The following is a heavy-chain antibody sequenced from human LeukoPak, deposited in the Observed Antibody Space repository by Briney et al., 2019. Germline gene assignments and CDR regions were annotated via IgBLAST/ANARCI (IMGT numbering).Heavy chain of an antibody. D-gene: IGHD2-2*01. J-gene: IGHJ4*02. CDR1: GGTFSSYA. CDR3: ASRLYCSNTRCRNFPFAY. V-gene: IGHV1-69*13. Sequence: SVKVSCKASGGTFSSYAINWERQAPGQGLEWMGGIIPIFGTANYAQKFQDRVTITADESTSTAYMELSSLRSEDTAIYYCASRLYCSNTRCRNFPFAYWGQGTLVTVPS. CDR2: IIPIFGTA.